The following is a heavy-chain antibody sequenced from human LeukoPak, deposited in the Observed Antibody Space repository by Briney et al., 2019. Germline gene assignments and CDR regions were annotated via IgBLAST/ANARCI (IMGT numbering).Heavy chain of an antibody. CDR1: GASISSYY. CDR2: IYYSGRT. J-gene: IGHJ4*02. V-gene: IGHV4-59*01. CDR3: AGGRTDIVVVPATLRNYYFDY. Sequence: PSETLSLTCTVSGASISSYYWSWIRQSPGKGLEWIGYIYYSGRTNYNPSLKSRVTISVDTSKNQFPLKLTSATAADTAVYYCAGGRTDIVVVPATLRNYYFDYWGQGTLVTVSS. D-gene: IGHD2-2*01.